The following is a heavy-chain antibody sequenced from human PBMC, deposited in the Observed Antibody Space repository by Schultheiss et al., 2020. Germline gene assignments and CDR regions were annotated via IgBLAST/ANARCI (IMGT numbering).Heavy chain of an antibody. D-gene: IGHD4-17*01. CDR2: ISGSGGST. J-gene: IGHJ5*02. CDR1: GFTFSTYA. Sequence: GGSLRLSCVASGFTFSTYAMHWFRQAPGKGLEWVSAISGSGGSTYYADSVKGRFTIFRDNSKNTLYLQMNNLRGEDTAVYYCARKRAGDYALWFDPWGQGTLVTVSS. V-gene: IGHV3-23*01. CDR3: ARKRAGDYALWFDP.